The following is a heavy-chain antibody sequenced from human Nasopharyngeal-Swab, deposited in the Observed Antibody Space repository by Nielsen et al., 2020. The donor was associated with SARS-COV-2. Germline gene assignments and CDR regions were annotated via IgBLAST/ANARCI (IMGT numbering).Heavy chain of an antibody. J-gene: IGHJ4*02. V-gene: IGHV4-30-4*01. D-gene: IGHD3-22*01. CDR2: IYYSGST. Sequence: SWIRQPPGKGLEWIGYIYYSGSTYYNPSLKSRVTISVDTSKNQFSLKLSSVTAADTAVYYCARARITMIVVVTAFDYWGQGTLVTVSS. CDR3: ARARITMIVVVTAFDY.